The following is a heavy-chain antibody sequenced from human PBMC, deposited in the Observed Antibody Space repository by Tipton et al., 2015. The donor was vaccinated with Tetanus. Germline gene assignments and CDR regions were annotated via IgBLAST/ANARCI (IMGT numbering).Heavy chain of an antibody. CDR2: TSAYNGHT. D-gene: IGHD3-22*01. CDR3: ARSFYDRSDYYDF. J-gene: IGHJ4*02. Sequence: QVQLVQSGAKVKKPGASMKVSCKTSGYAFTNYGINWVRQAPGQGLEWMGWTSAYNGHTDYAQKFQGRVTMTTDTSTTTAYMELRSLRSDDTAVYYCARSFYDRSDYYDFWGQGTLVTVSS. V-gene: IGHV1-18*04. CDR1: GYAFTNYG.